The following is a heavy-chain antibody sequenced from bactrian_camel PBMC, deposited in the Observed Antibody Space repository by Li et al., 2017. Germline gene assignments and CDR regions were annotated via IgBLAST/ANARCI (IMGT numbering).Heavy chain of an antibody. V-gene: IGHV3-2*01. J-gene: IGHJ6*01. CDR1: GFTFSSYY. D-gene: IGHD5*01. CDR2: IVSDGSNT. CDR3: ATGGVLWVGRNPLPYRDFGY. Sequence: HVQLVESGGGLVQPGGSLRLSCSASGFTFSSYYMSWVRQPPGKGLEWVSSIVSDGSNTYYTDSVKGRFTFSRDNAENTVYLQMKSLKSENTALYYCATGGVLWVGRNPLPYRDFGYWGQGTQVTVS.